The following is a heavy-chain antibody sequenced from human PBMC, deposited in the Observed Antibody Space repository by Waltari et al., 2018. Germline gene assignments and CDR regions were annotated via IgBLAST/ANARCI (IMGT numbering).Heavy chain of an antibody. CDR3: ARSGYSGYDVRYYFDY. V-gene: IGHV1-69*05. J-gene: IGHJ4*02. CDR2: IIPIFGTA. D-gene: IGHD5-12*01. CDR1: GGTFSSYA. Sequence: QVQLVQSGAEVKKPGSSVKVSCKASGGTFSSYAISWVRQAPGQGLEWMGGIIPIFGTANYDQKFQGRVKITTDESTSTAYMELSSLRSEDTAVYYCARSGYSGYDVRYYFDYWGQGTLVTVSS.